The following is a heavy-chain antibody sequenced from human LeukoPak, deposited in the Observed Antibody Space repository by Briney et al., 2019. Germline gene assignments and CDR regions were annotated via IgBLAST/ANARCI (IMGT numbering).Heavy chain of an antibody. CDR1: GDTFTGDD. D-gene: IGHD3-22*01. V-gene: IGHV1-2*02. CDR3: ARETDHDNSGHGYLDL. CDR2: FNSNSVGT. J-gene: IGHJ2*01. Sequence: PWASVKVSCKASGDTFTGDDMHWVRQAPGQGVEGWRWFNSNSVGTNYAQKCHCRVTMPRDTSLRTACMDLSRLRSADTALYYCARETDHDNSGHGYLDLWGRGTLVTVSS.